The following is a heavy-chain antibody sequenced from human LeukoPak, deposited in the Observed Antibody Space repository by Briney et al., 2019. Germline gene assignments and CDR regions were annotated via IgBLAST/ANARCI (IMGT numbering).Heavy chain of an antibody. CDR1: GFTFTNAY. D-gene: IGHD5/OR15-5a*01. V-gene: IGHV3-23*01. J-gene: IGHJ4*02. Sequence: GGSLRLSCAGSGFTFTNAYMTWVRQAPGKGLEWVSAISGSGGSTYYADSVKGRFTISRDNSKNTLYLQMNSLRAEDTAVYYCAKDREFYEYIPVDYWGQGTLVTVSS. CDR2: ISGSGGST. CDR3: AKDREFYEYIPVDY.